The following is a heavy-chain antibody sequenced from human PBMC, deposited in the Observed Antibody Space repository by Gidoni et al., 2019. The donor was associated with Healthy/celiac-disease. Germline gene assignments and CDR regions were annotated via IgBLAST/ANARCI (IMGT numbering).Heavy chain of an antibody. CDR2: INPNSGGT. V-gene: IGHV1-2*06. CDR3: AREPDMDIVAHGACDI. Sequence: QVQLVQSGAEVKKPGASVKVSCKASGYTFTGYYMHWVRQAPGQGLEWMGRINPNSGGTNYAQKFQGRVTMTRDTSISTAYMELSRLRSDDTAVYYCAREPDMDIVAHGACDIWGQGTMVTVSS. D-gene: IGHD5-12*01. CDR1: GYTFTGYY. J-gene: IGHJ3*02.